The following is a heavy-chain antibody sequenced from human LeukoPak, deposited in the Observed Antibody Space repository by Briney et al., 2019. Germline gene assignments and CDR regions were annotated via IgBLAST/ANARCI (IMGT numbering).Heavy chain of an antibody. Sequence: AASVKVSCKASGYTFTSYGISWVRQAPGQGLEWMGWISAYNGNTNYAQKLQGRVTMTTDTSTSTAYMELRSLRSDDTAVYYCARVTIATMIVVVIEYWGQGTLVTVSS. CDR3: ARVTIATMIVVVIEY. D-gene: IGHD3-22*01. J-gene: IGHJ4*02. CDR2: ISAYNGNT. V-gene: IGHV1-18*01. CDR1: GYTFTSYG.